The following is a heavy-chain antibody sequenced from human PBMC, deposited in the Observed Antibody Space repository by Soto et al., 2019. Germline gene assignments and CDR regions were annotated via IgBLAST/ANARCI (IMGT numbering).Heavy chain of an antibody. CDR3: ARDDPRGDCSGGSCYSDYYYYGMDV. Sequence: GGSRSLSCTASGFTLSSYAMHWVRPAPGKGLEWVAVISYGESNKYYADSVKGRFTISRDNAKNTLYLQMNSLRAEDTAVYYCARDDPRGDCSGGSCYSDYYYYGMDVWGQGTTVTVSS. CDR2: ISYGESNK. CDR1: GFTLSSYA. D-gene: IGHD2-15*01. J-gene: IGHJ6*02. V-gene: IGHV3-30-3*01.